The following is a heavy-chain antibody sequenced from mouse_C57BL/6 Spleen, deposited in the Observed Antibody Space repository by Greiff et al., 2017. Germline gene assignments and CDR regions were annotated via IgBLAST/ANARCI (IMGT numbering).Heavy chain of an antibody. D-gene: IGHD1-1*01. CDR2: IWSGGST. CDR1: GFSLTSYG. Sequence: QVHVKQSGPGLVQPSQSLSITCTVSGFSLTSYGVHWVRQSPGKGLEWLGVIWSGGSTAYNAAFISSLSISKDNSKSQVFFKMNSLQADDTAIYYCARNTGYYGSSPWFAYWGQGTLVTVSA. J-gene: IGHJ3*01. CDR3: ARNTGYYGSSPWFAY. V-gene: IGHV2-2*01.